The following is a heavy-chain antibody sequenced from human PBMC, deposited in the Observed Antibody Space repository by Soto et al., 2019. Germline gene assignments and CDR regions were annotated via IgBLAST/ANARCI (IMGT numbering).Heavy chain of an antibody. D-gene: IGHD2-8*02. CDR3: ARGPGHYYYYYYYMDV. V-gene: IGHV1-8*01. J-gene: IGHJ6*03. Sequence: ASVKVSCKASGYTFTSYDINWVRQATGQGLEGMGWMNPNSGNTGYAQKFQGRVTMTRNTSISKAYMELSSLRSEDTAVYYCARGPGHYYYYYYYMDVWGKGTTVTVSS. CDR1: GYTFTSYD. CDR2: MNPNSGNT.